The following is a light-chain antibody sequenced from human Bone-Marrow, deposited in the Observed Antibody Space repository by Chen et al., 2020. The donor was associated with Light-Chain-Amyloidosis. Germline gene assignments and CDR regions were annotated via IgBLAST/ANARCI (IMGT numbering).Light chain of an antibody. CDR3: QQRSNWPPLT. CDR2: DAS. Sequence: EIVLTQSPATLSLSSGERATLSCRASQSVSSYLAWYQQKPGQAPRLLIYDASNRATGIPARFSGSGSGTDFTLTISSLEPEDFAVYYGQQRSNWPPLTFGGGTKVEIK. CDR1: QSVSSY. J-gene: IGKJ4*01. V-gene: IGKV3-11*01.